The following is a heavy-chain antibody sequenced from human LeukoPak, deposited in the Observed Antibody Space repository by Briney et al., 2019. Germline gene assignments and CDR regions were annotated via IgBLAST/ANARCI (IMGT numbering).Heavy chain of an antibody. CDR1: GSSLSTSGMR. CDR2: IDWDDDK. CDR3: ARNAAVAAFDY. Sequence: SGPTLVNPTQTLTLTCTFSGSSLSTSGMRVSWIRQPPGKALEWLARIDWDDDKFYSTSLKTRLTISKDTSKNQVVLTMTNMDPVDTATYYCARNAAVAAFDYWGQGTLVTVSS. D-gene: IGHD6-19*01. J-gene: IGHJ4*02. V-gene: IGHV2-70*04.